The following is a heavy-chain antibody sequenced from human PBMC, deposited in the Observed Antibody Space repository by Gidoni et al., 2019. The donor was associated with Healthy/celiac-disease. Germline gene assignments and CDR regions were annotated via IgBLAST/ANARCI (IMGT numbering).Heavy chain of an antibody. D-gene: IGHD3-9*01. CDR3: ARPHGTGLMYMDV. Sequence: QLQLQESGPGLVKPSETLSLTCTVPGGSISSSNHYWGWIRQPPGKGLEWIGSIYNSGSTYYNPSLKSRVTISVDTSKNQFSLKLSSVTAADTAVYYCARPHGTGLMYMDVWGKGTTVTVAS. CDR1: GGSISSSNHY. CDR2: IYNSGST. V-gene: IGHV4-39*01. J-gene: IGHJ6*03.